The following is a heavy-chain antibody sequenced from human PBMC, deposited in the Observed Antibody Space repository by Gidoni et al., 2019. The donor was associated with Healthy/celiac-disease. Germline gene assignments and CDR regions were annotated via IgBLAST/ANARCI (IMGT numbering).Heavy chain of an antibody. Sequence: QVQLQESGPGRVKPSENLSLTCTVSGGSISSYYWSWSRQPPGKGLEWIGYIYYSGRTNYHPSLKSRVTISVDTSKNQFSLKLSSVTAADTAVYYCAIAAAGTFPVFDYWGQGTLVTVSS. J-gene: IGHJ4*02. CDR3: AIAAAGTFPVFDY. CDR2: IYYSGRT. CDR1: GGSISSYY. D-gene: IGHD6-13*01. V-gene: IGHV4-59*08.